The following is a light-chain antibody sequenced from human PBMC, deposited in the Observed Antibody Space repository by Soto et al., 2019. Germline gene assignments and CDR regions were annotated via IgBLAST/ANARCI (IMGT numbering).Light chain of an antibody. J-gene: IGLJ1*01. V-gene: IGLV2-23*02. Sequence: QPVLTQPAAVSGSTGQSITISCTGTSSDVGYYNLVSWYQQHPGKAPKLIIYEVNKRPSGFSNRFSGSKSGNTASLTISGLQAEDEADYYCCSYAYSTSLYVFLTGTEVTVL. CDR2: EVN. CDR3: CSYAYSTSLYV. CDR1: SSDVGYYNL.